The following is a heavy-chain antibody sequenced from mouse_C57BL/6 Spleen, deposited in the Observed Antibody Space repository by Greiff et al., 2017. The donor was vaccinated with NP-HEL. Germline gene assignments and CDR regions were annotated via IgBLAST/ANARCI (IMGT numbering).Heavy chain of an antibody. CDR3: ARERYAMDY. CDR1: GYTFTSYW. Sequence: QVQLQQPGAELVRPGSSVKLSCKASGYTFTSYWMDWVKQRPGQGLEWIGNIYPSDSETHYNQKFKDKATLTVVKSSSTAYMQLSSLTSEDSAVYYCARERYAMDYWGQGTSVTVSS. V-gene: IGHV1-61*01. J-gene: IGHJ4*01. CDR2: IYPSDSET.